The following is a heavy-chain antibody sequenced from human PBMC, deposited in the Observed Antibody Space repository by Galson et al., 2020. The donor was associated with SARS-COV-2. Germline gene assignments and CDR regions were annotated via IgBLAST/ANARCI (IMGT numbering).Heavy chain of an antibody. D-gene: IGHD2-2*01. V-gene: IGHV3-23*01. CDR1: GFTFSSYS. CDR2: NGVEGGTT. Sequence: GGSLKLSCAASGFTFSSYSMTWVRQAPGEGLEWVSINGVEGGTTLYADSVKGRFTISRDNSQNTLYLQMNSLRAEDTAIYYCARRYWSSNLCHPFDVWGQGTLVIVSS. CDR3: ARRYWSSNLCHPFDV. J-gene: IGHJ4*02.